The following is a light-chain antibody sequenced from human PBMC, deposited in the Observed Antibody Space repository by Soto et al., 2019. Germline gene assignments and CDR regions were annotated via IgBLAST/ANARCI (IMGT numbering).Light chain of an antibody. Sequence: EIVLTQSPGTLSLSPGERATLSCRASQRISSNYLAWYQQKPGQAPRLLIYDASSRATGIPDRFSGSGSGTDFTLTISSLEPEDFAVYYCQQCGSSPWTFGQGTKVEI. J-gene: IGKJ1*01. CDR2: DAS. V-gene: IGKV3-20*01. CDR3: QQCGSSPWT. CDR1: QRISSNY.